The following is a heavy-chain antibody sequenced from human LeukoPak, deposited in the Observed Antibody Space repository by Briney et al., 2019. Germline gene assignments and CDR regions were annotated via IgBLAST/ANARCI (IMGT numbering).Heavy chain of an antibody. Sequence: ASVKVSRKASGYPFTSQYMHWVRQAPGQGLEWMGIINPSGGSTTYAQKFQGRVTMTRDTSTSTVYMELSSLRSDDTAVYYCARAVAAGRRFDYWGQGTLVTVSS. V-gene: IGHV1-46*01. CDR3: ARAVAAGRRFDY. CDR2: INPSGGST. CDR1: GYPFTSQY. D-gene: IGHD6-13*01. J-gene: IGHJ4*02.